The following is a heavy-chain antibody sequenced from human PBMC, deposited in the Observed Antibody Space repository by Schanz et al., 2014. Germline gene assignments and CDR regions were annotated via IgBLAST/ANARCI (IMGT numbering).Heavy chain of an antibody. CDR2: ISHSGGSK. J-gene: IGHJ6*02. Sequence: EVQLLESGGGLVQPGGSLRLSCAASGFTFSSYAMSWVRQAPGKGLEWVSSISHSGGSKYYADSVKGRFTISRDNSENTLYLQMNSLSADDTAVFYCARDTSYGMDVWGQGTTVTVSS. CDR1: GFTFSSYA. D-gene: IGHD5-18*01. CDR3: ARDTSYGMDV. V-gene: IGHV3-23*01.